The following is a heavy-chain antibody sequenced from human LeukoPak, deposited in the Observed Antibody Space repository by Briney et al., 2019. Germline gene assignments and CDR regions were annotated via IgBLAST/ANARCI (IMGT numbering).Heavy chain of an antibody. J-gene: IGHJ4*02. CDR2: INPNSGGT. CDR1: GYTFTGYY. Sequence: ASVKVSCKASGYTFTGYYMHWVRQAPGQGLEWMGRINPNSGGTNYAQKFQGRVTMTRDTSISTAYMELSRLRSDDTAVYYCARDHLVNAYCGGDCSDFVYWGQGTLVTVSS. CDR3: ARDHLVNAYCGGDCSDFVY. V-gene: IGHV1-2*06. D-gene: IGHD2-21*02.